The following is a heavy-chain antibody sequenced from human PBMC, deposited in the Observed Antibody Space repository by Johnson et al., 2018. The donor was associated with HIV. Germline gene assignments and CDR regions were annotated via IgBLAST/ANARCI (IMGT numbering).Heavy chain of an antibody. CDR2: IKRRTDGGTT. CDR1: GFTFSNAW. V-gene: IGHV3-15*01. J-gene: IGHJ3*02. CDR3: TTVDCGGDCYSGHAFDI. D-gene: IGHD2-21*01. Sequence: VQLVESGGGLVKPGGSLRLSCAASGFTFSNAWMSWVRQAPGKGLEWVGHIKRRTDGGTTDYAAPVKGRFTIARDDSKNTLYLQMNSLKTEDTAVYYCTTVDCGGDCYSGHAFDIWGQGTMVTVSS.